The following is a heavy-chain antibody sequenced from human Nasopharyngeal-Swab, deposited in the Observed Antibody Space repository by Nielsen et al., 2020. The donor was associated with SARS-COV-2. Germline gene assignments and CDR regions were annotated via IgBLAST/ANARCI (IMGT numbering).Heavy chain of an antibody. V-gene: IGHV1-8*03. CDR3: ALPSAAYYYYGMDV. D-gene: IGHD2-2*01. Sequence: WVRQAPGQGPEWMGWMNPNSGNTGYAQKFQGRVTITRNTSISTAYMELSSLRSEDTAVYYCALPSAAYYYYGMDVWGQGTTVTVSS. J-gene: IGHJ6*02. CDR2: MNPNSGNT.